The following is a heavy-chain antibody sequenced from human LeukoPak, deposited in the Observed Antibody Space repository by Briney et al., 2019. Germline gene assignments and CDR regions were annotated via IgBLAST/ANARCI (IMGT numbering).Heavy chain of an antibody. CDR2: ISFSVNTK. D-gene: IGHD6-19*01. CDR3: ARGAYSSGWAYFDH. Sequence: KPGGSLRLSCAASGFTFSDYYMSWIRQAPGKGLEWVSYISFSVNTKYYGDSVKGRFTISRDNAKNSLYLHMDSLRAEDTAVYYCARGAYSSGWAYFDHWGQGTLVTVSS. CDR1: GFTFSDYY. J-gene: IGHJ4*02. V-gene: IGHV3-11*04.